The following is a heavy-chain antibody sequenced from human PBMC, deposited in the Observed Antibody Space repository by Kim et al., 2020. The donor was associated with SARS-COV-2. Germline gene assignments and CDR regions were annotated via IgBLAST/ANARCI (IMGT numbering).Heavy chain of an antibody. J-gene: IGHJ5*02. CDR1: GYTFTGYY. CDR2: INPNSGGR. D-gene: IGHD4-17*01. V-gene: IGHV1-2*02. Sequence: ASVKVSCKASGYTFTGYYMHWVRQAPGQGLEWMGWINPNSGGRNYAQKFQGRVTMTRDTSISTAYMELSRLRSDDTAVYYCARRGVTQMTTVYNWFDPWGQGTLVTVSS. CDR3: ARRGVTQMTTVYNWFDP.